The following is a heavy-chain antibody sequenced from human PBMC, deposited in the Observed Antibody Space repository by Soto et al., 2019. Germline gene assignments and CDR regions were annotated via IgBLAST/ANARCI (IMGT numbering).Heavy chain of an antibody. CDR3: ARDGDCSGGDCYLGYGLDV. J-gene: IGHJ6*02. CDR1: GGSDDSGGYY. D-gene: IGHD2-15*01. CDR2: IYDSGST. V-gene: IGHV4-31*03. Sequence: SQTMSLTCTVAGGSDDSGGYYWNWNSKHPRKGREWIGNIYDSGSTSYNPSLKSRVTISIDTSKHQLSLKLSSVPAADTAVYYCARDGDCSGGDCYLGYGLDVWRQGTTVIVSS.